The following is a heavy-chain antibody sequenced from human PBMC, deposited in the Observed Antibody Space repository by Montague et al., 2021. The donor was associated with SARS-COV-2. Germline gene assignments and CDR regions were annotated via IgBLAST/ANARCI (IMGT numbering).Heavy chain of an antibody. CDR3: ARHKAVDILVVPAYQLACGMDV. V-gene: IGHV4-39*07. D-gene: IGHD2-2*01. J-gene: IGHJ6*02. Sequence: SETLSLTCTVSGGSISSSSYYWGWIRQPPGKGLEWIGSISHSGSTYYNPSLKSRVTISVDTSKNQFSLKLSSVTAADTAAYYCARHKAVDILVVPAYQLACGMDVWGQGTTVTVSS. CDR1: GGSISSSSYY. CDR2: ISHSGST.